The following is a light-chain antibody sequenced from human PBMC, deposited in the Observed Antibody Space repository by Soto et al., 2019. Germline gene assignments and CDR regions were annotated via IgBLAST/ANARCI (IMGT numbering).Light chain of an antibody. CDR3: QQYDSSSVT. Sequence: IILTQSPGTLSLSPGEGATLSCKASQTVISTHLAWYQQKPGQAPRLLIYATSNRATGIPDRFSGSGSGRDFTLTIDTLETEDFAVYYCQQYDSSSVTFGQGTRLDLK. J-gene: IGKJ5*01. V-gene: IGKV3-20*01. CDR2: ATS. CDR1: QTVISTH.